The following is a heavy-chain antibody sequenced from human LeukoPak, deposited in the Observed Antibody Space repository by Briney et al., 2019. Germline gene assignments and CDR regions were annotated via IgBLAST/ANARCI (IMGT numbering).Heavy chain of an antibody. J-gene: IGHJ3*02. Sequence: GGSLRLSCAASGFTFRGYGMHWVRQAPGKGLEWVSSISTSSSYIYYADSVKGRFTISRDNAKNSLYLQMNSLRAEDTAVYYCARDRNDILTGYTAFDIWGQGTMVTVSS. CDR3: ARDRNDILTGYTAFDI. D-gene: IGHD3-9*01. V-gene: IGHV3-21*01. CDR1: GFTFRGYG. CDR2: ISTSSSYI.